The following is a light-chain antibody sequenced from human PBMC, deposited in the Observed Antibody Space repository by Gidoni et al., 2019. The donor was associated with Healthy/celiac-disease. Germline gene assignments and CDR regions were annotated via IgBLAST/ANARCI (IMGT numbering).Light chain of an antibody. CDR1: QSLLQCNGYNY. CDR3: MQALQTPRT. CDR2: FGS. J-gene: IGKJ1*01. V-gene: IGKV2-28*01. Sequence: PGELASSSCRSCQSLLQCNGYNYFYWYLQKPGQSPQLLIYFGSNRASWVPYRFSGSGSGTDFTLKISRVEAEDVGVYYFMQALQTPRTFGQGTKVEIK.